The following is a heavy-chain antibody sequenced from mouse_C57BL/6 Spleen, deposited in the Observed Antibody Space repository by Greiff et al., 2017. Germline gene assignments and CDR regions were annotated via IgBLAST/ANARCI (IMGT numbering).Heavy chain of an antibody. CDR3: ARDYYDYDGGKRMDY. J-gene: IGHJ4*01. CDR1: GYTFTSYG. V-gene: IGHV1-81*01. CDR2: IYPRSGNT. Sequence: VQLQQSGAELARPGASVKLSCKASGYTFTSYGISWVKQRTGQGLEWIGEIYPRSGNTYYNEKFKGKATLTADKSSSTAYMELRSLTSEDSAVYFCARDYYDYDGGKRMDYWGQGTSVTVSS. D-gene: IGHD2-4*01.